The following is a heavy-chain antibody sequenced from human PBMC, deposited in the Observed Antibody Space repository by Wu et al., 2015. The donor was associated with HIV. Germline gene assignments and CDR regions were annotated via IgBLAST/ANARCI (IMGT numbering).Heavy chain of an antibody. D-gene: IGHD6-19*01. V-gene: IGHV4-38-2*01. CDR3: ARHSGGWHSGAEYIQH. Sequence: QVQLQESGPGLVKPSETLSLTCVVSGTSVSSDYYWGWIRADPREGAGSGLGLSIILGAPTTIRPSRVESPISVDTSQNHFSLKLNSVTAADTAVYYCARHSGGWHSGAEYIQHWGQGTLVTVSS. J-gene: IGHJ1*01. CDR2: SIILGAP. CDR1: GTSVSSDYY.